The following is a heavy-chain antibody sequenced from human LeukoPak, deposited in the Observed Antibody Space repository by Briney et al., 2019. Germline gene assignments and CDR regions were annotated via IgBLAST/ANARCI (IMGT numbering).Heavy chain of an antibody. D-gene: IGHD2-15*01. CDR1: GGSISSSSYY. J-gene: IGHJ3*02. CDR3: ATHRVEYCSGGSCYSGRGAFDI. V-gene: IGHV4-39*01. CDR2: IYYSGST. Sequence: SETLSLTRTVSGGSISSSSYYWGWIRQPPGKGLEWIGSIYYSGSTYYNPSLKSRVTISVDTSKNQFSLKLSSVTAADTAVYYCATHRVEYCSGGSCYSGRGAFDIWGQGTMVTVSS.